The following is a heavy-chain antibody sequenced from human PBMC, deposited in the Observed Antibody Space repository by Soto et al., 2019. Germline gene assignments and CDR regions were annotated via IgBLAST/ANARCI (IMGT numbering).Heavy chain of an antibody. D-gene: IGHD3-16*01. CDR1: GYSISELS. CDR2: FDPEDGET. CDR3: ATDGGGWVAFDI. V-gene: IGHV1-24*01. J-gene: IGHJ3*02. Sequence: PLKGSGKVSGYSISELSMHWVRQAHGKGLEWTGGFDPEDGETIYAQKFQGRVTMTEDTSTDTAYMELRGLRSDDTAVYYCATDGGGWVAFDIWGQGTMVT.